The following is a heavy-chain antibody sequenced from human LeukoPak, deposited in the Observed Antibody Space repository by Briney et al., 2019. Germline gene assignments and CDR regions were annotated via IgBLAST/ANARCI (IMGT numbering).Heavy chain of an antibody. CDR1: GGSISSGGYY. D-gene: IGHD3-22*01. CDR2: IYYSGST. CDR3: ARASGRYYDSSGSPESPFDY. V-gene: IGHV4-31*03. J-gene: IGHJ4*02. Sequence: ASETLSLTCTVSGGSISSGGYYWGWIRQHPGKGLEWIGYIYYSGSTYYNPSLKSRVTISVDTSKNQFSLKLSSVTAADTAVYYCARASGRYYDSSGSPESPFDYWGQGTLVTVSS.